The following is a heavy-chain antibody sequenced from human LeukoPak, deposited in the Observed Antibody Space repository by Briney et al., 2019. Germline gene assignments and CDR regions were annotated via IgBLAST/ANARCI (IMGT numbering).Heavy chain of an antibody. CDR2: ISRTSSYI. CDR1: GFTFSGHY. Sequence: PGGSLRLSCAASGFTFSGHYMTWIRQAPGKGLECISYISRTSSYIYYADSVKGRFTISRGDAKNSLYLQMNSLRAEDTAVYYCARGRDSFDWGQGTLVSVSS. CDR3: ARGRDSFD. V-gene: IGHV3-11*05. J-gene: IGHJ4*02. D-gene: IGHD2-21*02.